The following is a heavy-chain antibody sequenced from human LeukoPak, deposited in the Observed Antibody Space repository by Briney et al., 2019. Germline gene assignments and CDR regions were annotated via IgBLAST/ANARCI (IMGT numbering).Heavy chain of an antibody. J-gene: IGHJ6*02. Sequence: PSETLSLTCTVSGGSISSGTYFWSWIRQPAGKGLEWIGRIYTSGSTNYNPSLKSRATISVDTSKNQFSLKLSSVTAADTAVYYCARGSIFSYYYYGMDVWGQGTTVTVSS. CDR2: IYTSGST. CDR3: ARGSIFSYYYYGMDV. V-gene: IGHV4-61*02. D-gene: IGHD3-9*01. CDR1: GGSISSGTYF.